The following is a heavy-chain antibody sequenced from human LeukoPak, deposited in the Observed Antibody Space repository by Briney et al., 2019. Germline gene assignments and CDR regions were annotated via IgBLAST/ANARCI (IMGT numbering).Heavy chain of an antibody. D-gene: IGHD3-3*01. Sequence: SETLSLTCTVSGGSISSYYWSWIRQPPGKGLEWIGYIYYSGSTNYNPSPKSRVTISVDTSKNQFSLKLSSVTAADTAVYYCAAMHDFWSGYYDYWGQGTLVTVSS. CDR3: AAMHDFWSGYYDY. CDR1: GGSISSYY. CDR2: IYYSGST. V-gene: IGHV4-59*01. J-gene: IGHJ4*02.